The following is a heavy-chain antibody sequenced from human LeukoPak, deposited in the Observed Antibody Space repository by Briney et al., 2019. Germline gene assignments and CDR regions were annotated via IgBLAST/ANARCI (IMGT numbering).Heavy chain of an antibody. CDR2: VYYTGST. CDR3: ARRGGSLGAFDI. Sequence: SETLSLTCSVSGGSVSNYYWSWIRQPPGKGLEWIGYVYYTGSTNYNPSLQSRVTMFEDKSKNQFSLKLSSVTAADTAVYYCARRGGSLGAFDIWGQGTMVIVSS. CDR1: GGSVSNYY. D-gene: IGHD1-26*01. J-gene: IGHJ3*02. V-gene: IGHV4-59*08.